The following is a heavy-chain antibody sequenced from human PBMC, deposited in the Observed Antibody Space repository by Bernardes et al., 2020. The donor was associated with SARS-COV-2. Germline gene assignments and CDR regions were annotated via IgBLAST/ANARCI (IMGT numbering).Heavy chain of an antibody. CDR3: ARQKYYDFWSGRYYGMDV. J-gene: IGHJ6*02. Sequence: SETLSLTCAVSGGSISSSNWWSWVRQPPGKGLEWIGEIYHSGSTNYNPSLKSRVTISVDKSKNQFSLKLSSVTAADTAVYYCARQKYYDFWSGRYYGMDVWGQGTTVTVSS. D-gene: IGHD3-3*01. CDR1: GGSISSSNW. V-gene: IGHV4-4*02. CDR2: IYHSGST.